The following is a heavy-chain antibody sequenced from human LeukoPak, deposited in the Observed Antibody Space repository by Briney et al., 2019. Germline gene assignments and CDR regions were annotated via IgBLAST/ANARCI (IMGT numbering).Heavy chain of an antibody. D-gene: IGHD2-2*01. J-gene: IGHJ5*02. CDR1: GGSISSGGYY. Sequence: SETLSLTCAVSGGSISSGGYYWSWIRQHPGKGLEWIGYIYYSGSTYYNPSLKSRVTISVDTSKNQFSLKLSSVTAADTDVYYCARGGDVVVPAAIPNWFDPWGQGTLVTVSS. V-gene: IGHV4-31*11. CDR3: ARGGDVVVPAAIPNWFDP. CDR2: IYYSGST.